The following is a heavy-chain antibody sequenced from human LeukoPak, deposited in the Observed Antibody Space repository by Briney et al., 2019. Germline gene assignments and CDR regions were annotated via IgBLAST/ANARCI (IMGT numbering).Heavy chain of an antibody. CDR1: GGSISSYY. V-gene: IGHV4-4*07. CDR3: ARRVRSADYRLDY. CDR2: MYTSGST. J-gene: IGHJ4*02. Sequence: SETLSLTCTVSGGSISSYYWSWIRQPVGKGLEWIGRMYTSGSTNYNPSLKSRVTMSVDTSKNQFSLRLSSVTAADTAVYYCARRVRSADYRLDYWGQGTLVTVSS. D-gene: IGHD4-11*01.